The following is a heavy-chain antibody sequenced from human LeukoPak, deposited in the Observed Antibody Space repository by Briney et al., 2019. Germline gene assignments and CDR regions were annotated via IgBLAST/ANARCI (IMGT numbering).Heavy chain of an antibody. CDR1: GFTFSGYS. CDR2: IRSSGSPI. J-gene: IGHJ4*02. Sequence: GGSLRLSCAASGFTFSGYSMNWVRQAPGKGLEWVAYIRSSGSPIYYADSVKGRFTISRDNAKNSLYLQMNSLRDEDTAVYYCVRDPDALDYWGQGTLVTVSS. CDR3: VRDPDALDY. V-gene: IGHV3-48*02.